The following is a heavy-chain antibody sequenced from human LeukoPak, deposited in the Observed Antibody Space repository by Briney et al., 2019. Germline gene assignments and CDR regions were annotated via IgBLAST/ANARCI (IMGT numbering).Heavy chain of an antibody. CDR2: IYTSGSI. V-gene: IGHV4-4*07. Sequence: PSETLSLTCTVSGGSISSYYWSWIRQPAGKGLEWIGRIYTSGSINYNPSLKSRVTMSVDTSKNQFSLKLSSVTAADTAVYYCARDCPNSNYDFWSGYAIHRCLYFDLWGRGTLVTVSS. D-gene: IGHD3-3*01. CDR3: ARDCPNSNYDFWSGYAIHRCLYFDL. CDR1: GGSISSYY. J-gene: IGHJ2*01.